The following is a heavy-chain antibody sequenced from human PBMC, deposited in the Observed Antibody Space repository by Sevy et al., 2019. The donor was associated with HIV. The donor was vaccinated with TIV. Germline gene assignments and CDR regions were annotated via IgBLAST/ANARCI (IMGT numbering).Heavy chain of an antibody. V-gene: IGHV1-69*06. Sequence: ASVKVSCKASGGTFSSYAISWVRQAPGQGLEWMGGIIPIFGTANYAQKFQGRVTITAHKSTSTAYMELSSLRSEDTAVYYCARGNCGGDCTQFYYYYYMDVWGKGTAVTVSS. CDR3: ARGNCGGDCTQFYYYYYMDV. D-gene: IGHD2-21*02. CDR1: GGTFSSYA. J-gene: IGHJ6*03. CDR2: IIPIFGTA.